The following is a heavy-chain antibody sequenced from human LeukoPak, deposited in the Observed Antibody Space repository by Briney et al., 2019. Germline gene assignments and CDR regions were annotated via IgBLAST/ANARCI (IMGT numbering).Heavy chain of an antibody. CDR1: GYTFSNYG. V-gene: IGHV1-18*01. CDR2: ITAYNGNR. D-gene: IGHD1-1*01. Sequence: ASVKVSCKTSGYTFSNYGISWVRQAPGQGLEWMGWITAYNGNRLYAQRFRGRITLTTDTSTSTSYMELRSLEYDDTAIYYCARDNDKVVDHWGQGTLVAVSS. J-gene: IGHJ4*01. CDR3: ARDNDKVVDH.